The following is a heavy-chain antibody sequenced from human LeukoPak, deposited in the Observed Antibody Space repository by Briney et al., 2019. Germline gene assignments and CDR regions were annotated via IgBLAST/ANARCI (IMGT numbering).Heavy chain of an antibody. Sequence: GGSLRLSCAASGFLFSNSNMNWVRQAPGKGLEWVSFIRGSDSTTYYADSVRGRFTISRDNSKNTLFLQMNSLRAEDTAVYYCAKVYGSGIYPVFQYWGQGTLVTVSS. CDR2: IRGSDSTT. CDR1: GFLFSNSN. D-gene: IGHD3-10*01. CDR3: AKVYGSGIYPVFQY. V-gene: IGHV3-23*01. J-gene: IGHJ1*01.